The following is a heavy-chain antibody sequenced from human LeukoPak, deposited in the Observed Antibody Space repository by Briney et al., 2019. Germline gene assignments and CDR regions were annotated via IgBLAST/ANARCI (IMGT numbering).Heavy chain of an antibody. Sequence: SETLSLTCTVSGGSISSSSYSWGWIRQPPGKGLEWIGSIYYSGSTYYNPSLKSRVTISVDKSKNQFSLKLSSVTAADTAVYYCARTYDTSGYYYAFDYWGQGTLVTVSS. V-gene: IGHV4-39*07. CDR2: IYYSGST. CDR1: GGSISSSSYS. D-gene: IGHD3-22*01. J-gene: IGHJ4*02. CDR3: ARTYDTSGYYYAFDY.